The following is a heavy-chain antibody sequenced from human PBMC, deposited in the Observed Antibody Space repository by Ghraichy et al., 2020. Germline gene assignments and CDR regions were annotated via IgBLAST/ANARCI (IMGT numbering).Heavy chain of an antibody. Sequence: GGSLNISCAASGFPFSDYYMSWIRQAPGKGLEWVSNISSSSSDINYADSVRGRFTISRDNAKNSLYLQMNSLGPEDTAVYYCARVSGDFSYHYYMDVCGKGTTVTVSS. CDR3: ARVSGDFSYHYYMDV. CDR1: GFPFSDYY. CDR2: ISSSSSDI. D-gene: IGHD1-26*01. V-gene: IGHV3-11*05. J-gene: IGHJ6*03.